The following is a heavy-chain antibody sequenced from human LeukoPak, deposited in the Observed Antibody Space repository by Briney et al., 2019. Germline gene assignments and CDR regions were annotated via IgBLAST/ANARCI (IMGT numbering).Heavy chain of an antibody. D-gene: IGHD3-10*01. Sequence: GRSLRLSCAASGFTFSSYAMHWVRQAPGKGLEWVAVISYDGSNKYYADSVKGRFTISRDNSKNTLYLQMNSLRAEDTAVYYCARSASNMVRGVIIGGDAFDIWGQGTMVTVSS. CDR1: GFTFSSYA. V-gene: IGHV3-30-3*01. J-gene: IGHJ3*02. CDR3: ARSASNMVRGVIIGGDAFDI. CDR2: ISYDGSNK.